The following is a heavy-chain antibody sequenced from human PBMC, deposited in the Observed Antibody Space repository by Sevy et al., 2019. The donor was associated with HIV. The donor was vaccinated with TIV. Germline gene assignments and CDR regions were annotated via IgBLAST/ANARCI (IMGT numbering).Heavy chain of an antibody. CDR3: ARESSGGDYGLDV. V-gene: IGHV3-30*03. CDR2: ITFDGSVK. Sequence: GGSLRLSCEASGFTFSDHGMNWVRQAPGKGLEWVAHITFDGSVKYYADSVKGRFTISRGNSKNTLYLQMTGLRVEDTAVYYCARESSGGDYGLDVWGQGTTVTVSS. J-gene: IGHJ6*02. CDR1: GFTFSDHG. D-gene: IGHD3-10*01.